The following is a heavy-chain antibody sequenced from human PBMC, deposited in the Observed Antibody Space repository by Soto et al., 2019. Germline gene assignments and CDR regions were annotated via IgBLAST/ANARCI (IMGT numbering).Heavy chain of an antibody. CDR2: FDPEDGET. V-gene: IGHV1-24*01. J-gene: IGHJ5*02. Sequence: ASLKVSCKFSGYTLTEFSMHWVRQAPGKGLEWMGGFDPEDGETIYAQKFQGRVTMTEDTSTDTAYMELSSLRSEDTAVYYCATQTYYYDSSGHNWFDPWGQGTLVTVSS. D-gene: IGHD3-22*01. CDR3: ATQTYYYDSSGHNWFDP. CDR1: GYTLTEFS.